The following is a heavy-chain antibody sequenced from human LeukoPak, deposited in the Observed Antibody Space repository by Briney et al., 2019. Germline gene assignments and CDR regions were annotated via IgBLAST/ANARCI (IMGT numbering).Heavy chain of an antibody. J-gene: IGHJ4*02. CDR1: GYTYTSYA. CDR2: INPNSGDT. Sequence: ASVKVSGKASGYTYTSYAMNWVRQAPGQGLEWMGWINPNSGDTNYAQKFQGRVTMTRDTSISTAYMELSRLRSDDTAVYYCAKDGGPGFNYGLYYFDHWGQGTLVTVSS. CDR3: AKDGGPGFNYGLYYFDH. V-gene: IGHV1-2*02. D-gene: IGHD5-18*01.